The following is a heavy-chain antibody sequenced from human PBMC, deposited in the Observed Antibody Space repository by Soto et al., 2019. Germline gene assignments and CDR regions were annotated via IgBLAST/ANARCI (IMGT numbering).Heavy chain of an antibody. Sequence: KPSETLSLTCAVYGGSFSGYYWSWIRQPPGKGLEWIGEINHSGSTNYNPSLKSRVTISVDTSKNQFSLKLSSVTAADTAVYYCARSCGYSYGYVYYYYYGMDVWGQGTTVTVSS. CDR1: GGSFSGYY. J-gene: IGHJ6*02. D-gene: IGHD5-18*01. CDR2: INHSGST. CDR3: ARSCGYSYGYVYYYYYGMDV. V-gene: IGHV4-34*01.